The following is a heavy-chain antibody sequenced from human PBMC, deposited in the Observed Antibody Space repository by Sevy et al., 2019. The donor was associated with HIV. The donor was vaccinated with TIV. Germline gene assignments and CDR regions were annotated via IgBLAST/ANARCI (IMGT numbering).Heavy chain of an antibody. V-gene: IGHV3-30-3*01. D-gene: IGHD1-26*01. Sequence: GGSLRLSCAASGFAFSSHAMHWVRQAPGKGLEWVVVISYEGSETFYAASVEGRFTISRDNSKNILSLQINSLRPEDTDVYYCARDGGYSIKWYPLYWGHGTLVTVSS. J-gene: IGHJ4*01. CDR1: GFAFSSHA. CDR3: ARDGGYSIKWYPLY. CDR2: ISYEGSET.